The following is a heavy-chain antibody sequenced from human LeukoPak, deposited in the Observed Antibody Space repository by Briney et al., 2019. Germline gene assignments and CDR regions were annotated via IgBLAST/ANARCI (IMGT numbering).Heavy chain of an antibody. J-gene: IGHJ4*02. Sequence: PGGSLRLSCTASGFTFSTYEMNWVRQAPGKGREWVSYISGSGSNIYYADSVKGRFTISRDNAKNSLYLQMSSLRAEDTALYYCAREGGWATTANDYWGQGTLVTVSS. D-gene: IGHD1-1*01. CDR1: GFTFSTYE. CDR2: ISGSGSNI. V-gene: IGHV3-48*03. CDR3: AREGGWATTANDY.